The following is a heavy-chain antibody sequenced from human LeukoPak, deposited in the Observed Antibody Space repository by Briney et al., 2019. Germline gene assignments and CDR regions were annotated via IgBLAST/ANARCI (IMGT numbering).Heavy chain of an antibody. CDR1: GYSITSRYF. Sequence: PSETLSLTCTVSGYSITSRYFWGWIRQPPGKGLEWIGTIYHDRSTYYNPSLKSRVTMSVDTSKHQFSLKLSSVTAPDTAVYYCARLDFISFDARAWCAPWGEGTLVTVSS. D-gene: IGHD3/OR15-3a*01. J-gene: IGHJ5*02. V-gene: IGHV4-38-2*02. CDR3: ARLDFISFDARAWCAP. CDR2: IYHDRST.